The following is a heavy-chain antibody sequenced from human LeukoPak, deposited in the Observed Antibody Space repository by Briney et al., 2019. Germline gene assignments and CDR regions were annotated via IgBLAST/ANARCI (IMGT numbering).Heavy chain of an antibody. CDR2: IYSGGST. J-gene: IGHJ2*01. D-gene: IGHD3-22*01. CDR3: AREGGGMIDWYFDL. Sequence: GGSLRLSCAASGFTVSSNYMSWVRQAPGKGLEWVSVIYSGGSTYYADAVKGRFSISRDNSKNTLYLQMNSLRAEDTAVYYCAREGGGMIDWYFDLWGRGNLVTVSS. V-gene: IGHV3-53*01. CDR1: GFTVSSNY.